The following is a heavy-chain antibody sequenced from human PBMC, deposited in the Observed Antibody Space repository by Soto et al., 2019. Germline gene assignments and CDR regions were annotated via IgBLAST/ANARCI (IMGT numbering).Heavy chain of an antibody. D-gene: IGHD3-22*01. J-gene: IGHJ4*02. CDR1: GFTFSSYG. V-gene: IGHV3-33*01. CDR2: IWYDGSNK. CDR3: ARDLNYYDSSGYSLDY. Sequence: GGSLRLSCAASGFTFSSYGMHWVRQAPGKGLEWVAVIWYDGSNKYYADSVKGRFTISRDNSKNTLYMQMNSLRAEDTAVYYCARDLNYYDSSGYSLDYWGQGPLGTASS.